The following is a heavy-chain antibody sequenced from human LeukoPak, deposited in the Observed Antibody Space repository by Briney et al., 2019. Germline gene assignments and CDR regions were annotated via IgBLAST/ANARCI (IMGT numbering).Heavy chain of an antibody. Sequence: QTGGSLRLSCAASGFTFDDYAMHWVRQAPGKGLEWVSGISWNSGSIGYADSVKGRFTISRDNAENSLYLHMNCPRAEDTAVYYCVRWKKSSSWFYDYWGQGALVTVSS. CDR3: VRWKKSSSWFYDY. CDR2: ISWNSGSI. J-gene: IGHJ4*02. CDR1: GFTFDDYA. D-gene: IGHD6-13*01. V-gene: IGHV3-9*01.